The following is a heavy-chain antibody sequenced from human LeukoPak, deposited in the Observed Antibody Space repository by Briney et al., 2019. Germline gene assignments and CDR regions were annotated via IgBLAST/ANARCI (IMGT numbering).Heavy chain of an antibody. J-gene: IGHJ4*02. CDR3: ARGFLEWLPIDY. CDR2: IYYSGST. CDR1: GGSISSGDYY. Sequence: SQTLSLTCSVSGGSISSGDYYWSWIRQPPGKGLEWIGYIYYSGSTYYNPSLKSRVTISVDTSKNQFSLKLSSVTAADTAVYYCARGFLEWLPIDYWGQGTLVTFSS. V-gene: IGHV4-30-4*08. D-gene: IGHD3-3*01.